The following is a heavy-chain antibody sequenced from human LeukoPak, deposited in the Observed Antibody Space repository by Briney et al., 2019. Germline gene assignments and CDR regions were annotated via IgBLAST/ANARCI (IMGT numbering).Heavy chain of an antibody. CDR1: GFTFSSYA. Sequence: GGSLRLSCSASGFTFSSYAMHWVRQAPGKGLEYVSAISSNGGSTYYADSVKGRFTISRDNSKNSLYLQMNSLRTEDTAYYYCATNFGAYYYDTSGYYDFWGQGTLVTVSS. CDR3: ATNFGAYYYDTSGYYDF. J-gene: IGHJ4*02. V-gene: IGHV3-64*04. CDR2: ISSNGGST. D-gene: IGHD3-22*01.